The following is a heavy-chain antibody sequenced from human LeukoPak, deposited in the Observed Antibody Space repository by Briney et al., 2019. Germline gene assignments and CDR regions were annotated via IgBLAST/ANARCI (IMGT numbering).Heavy chain of an antibody. CDR3: ARRGGPVTDDAFDI. CDR2: IWYDGSNK. V-gene: IGHV3-33*01. Sequence: GRSLRLSCAASGFTFSSYGMHWVRQAPGKGLEWVAVIWYDGSNKYYADSVKGRFTISRDNSKNTLYLQMNSLRAEDTAVYYCARRGGPVTDDAFDIWGQGTMVTVPS. J-gene: IGHJ3*02. CDR1: GFTFSSYG. D-gene: IGHD2-21*02.